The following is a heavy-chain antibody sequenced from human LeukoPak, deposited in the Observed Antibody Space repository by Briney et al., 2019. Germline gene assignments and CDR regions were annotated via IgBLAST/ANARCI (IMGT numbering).Heavy chain of an antibody. Sequence: GGSLRLSCAASGFTFSGYTMNWVRQAPGRGLEWVSYISRSSSSIYYADSVKGRFTISRDNAKNSLYLQMNSLRAEDTAMYYCARDKDVPRDGYNSHYFDYWGQGTLVTVSS. V-gene: IGHV3-48*01. J-gene: IGHJ4*02. D-gene: IGHD5-24*01. CDR1: GFTFSGYT. CDR2: ISRSSSSI. CDR3: ARDKDVPRDGYNSHYFDY.